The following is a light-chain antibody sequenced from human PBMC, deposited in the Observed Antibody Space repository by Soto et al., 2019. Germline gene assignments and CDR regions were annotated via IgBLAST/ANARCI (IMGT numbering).Light chain of an antibody. CDR3: QQYETSPFT. V-gene: IGKV3-20*01. CDR2: GAS. Sequence: PGERATLSCRASQSVDSSHLAWYQHRPGRAPRLLVYGASRSATGVPDRFSGSGSGTHFTLSIRRLESEDFAVYYCQQYETSPFTFGGGTKVDIK. J-gene: IGKJ4*01. CDR1: QSVDSSH.